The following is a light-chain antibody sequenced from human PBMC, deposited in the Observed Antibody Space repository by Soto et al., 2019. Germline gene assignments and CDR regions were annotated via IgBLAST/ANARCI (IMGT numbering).Light chain of an antibody. CDR2: DSS. J-gene: IGLJ2*01. Sequence: QSVLTQPPSASGTPGQRVTVSCSGTYSNIGINDVHWYRQLSGTAPQILIYDSSQRATGVPDRFSGSRSGTSASLAISGLQAEDEADYHCAAWDDSLNGPVFGGGTKVTV. CDR3: AAWDDSLNGPV. V-gene: IGLV1-44*01. CDR1: YSNIGIND.